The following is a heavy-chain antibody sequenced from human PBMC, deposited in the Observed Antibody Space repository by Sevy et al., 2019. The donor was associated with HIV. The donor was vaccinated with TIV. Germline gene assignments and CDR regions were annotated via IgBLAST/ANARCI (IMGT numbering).Heavy chain of an antibody. D-gene: IGHD3-16*01. J-gene: IGHJ6*02. V-gene: IGHV3-11*01. CDR1: GFTFSDYY. CDR3: ARGGRRDLGDGFDATGQMHYDYGLDV. Sequence: GGSLRLSCEASGFTFSDYYMSWIRQAPGKGLEWLSYISNSGNTIYYADSVKGRFTISRDNAKNSAYLEVNGLRVEDSAMYYCARGGRRDLGDGFDATGQMHYDYGLDVWGQGTTVTVSS. CDR2: ISNSGNTI.